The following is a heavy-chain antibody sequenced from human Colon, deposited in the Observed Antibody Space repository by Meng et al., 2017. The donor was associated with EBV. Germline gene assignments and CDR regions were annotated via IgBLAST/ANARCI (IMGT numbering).Heavy chain of an antibody. Sequence: QISLKESGPTRVNPTQTLTLTCTFSGFSLSTSEVGVCWIRQPPGKALEWLAVIYWDDDKRYSPSLKSRLTITKDTSKNQVVLTLTNMDPVDTATYYCALFTRSWFDPWGQGTLVTVSS. V-gene: IGHV2-5*02. J-gene: IGHJ5*02. D-gene: IGHD2-2*01. CDR2: IYWDDDK. CDR3: ALFTRSWFDP. CDR1: GFSLSTSEVG.